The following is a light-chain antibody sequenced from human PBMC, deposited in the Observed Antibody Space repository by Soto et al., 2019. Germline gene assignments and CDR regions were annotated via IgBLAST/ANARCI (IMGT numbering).Light chain of an antibody. Sequence: EIVMTQSPATLSVSPGERATLSFRASQSVSSNLAWYQQKPGQAPRLLIYGASTRATGIPARFSGSGSGTEFTLTISSLQSEDFAVYCCQQYNNWPQTFGQGTKVDIK. CDR3: QQYNNWPQT. J-gene: IGKJ1*01. CDR1: QSVSSN. CDR2: GAS. V-gene: IGKV3-15*01.